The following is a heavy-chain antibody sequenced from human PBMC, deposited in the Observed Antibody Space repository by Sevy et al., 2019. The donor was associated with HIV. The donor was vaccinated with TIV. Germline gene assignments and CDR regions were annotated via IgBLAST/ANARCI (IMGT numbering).Heavy chain of an antibody. D-gene: IGHD3-10*01. CDR3: ARAVHYRSGSYSDNNWFDP. J-gene: IGHJ5*02. CDR2: IYYSGST. V-gene: IGHV4-61*01. Sequence: SETLSLTCTVSGGSVSSGSYYWSWIRQPPGKGLEWIGYIYYSGSTNYNPSLKSRVTISVDTSKNQFSLKLSSVTAADTAVYYCARAVHYRSGSYSDNNWFDPWGQGTLVTVSS. CDR1: GGSVSSGSYY.